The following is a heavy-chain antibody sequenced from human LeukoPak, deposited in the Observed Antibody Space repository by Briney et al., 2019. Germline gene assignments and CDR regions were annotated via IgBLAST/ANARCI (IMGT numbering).Heavy chain of an antibody. CDR2: IYYSGST. J-gene: IGHJ6*03. Sequence: SSETLSLTCTVSGGSISSSSYYWGWIRQPPGKGLEWIGSIYYSGSTYYNPSLKSRVTISVDTSKNQFSLKLSSVTAADTAVYYCARVARLEWLLREYYYYYMDVWGKGTTVTVSS. D-gene: IGHD3-3*01. CDR1: GGSISSSSYY. CDR3: ARVARLEWLLREYYYYYMDV. V-gene: IGHV4-39*07.